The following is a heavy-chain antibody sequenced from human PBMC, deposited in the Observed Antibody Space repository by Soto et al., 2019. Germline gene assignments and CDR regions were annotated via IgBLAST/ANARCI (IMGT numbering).Heavy chain of an antibody. CDR1: GGSISSSSYY. CDR3: ARERSVAAAGTQYYFDY. Sequence: QLLESGPGLVKPSETLSLTCTVSGGSISSSSYYWGWIRQPPGKGLEWIGSIYYSGSTYYNPSLKSRVTISVDTSKNQFSLKLSSVTAADTAVYYCARERSVAAAGTQYYFDYWGQGTLVTVSS. D-gene: IGHD6-13*01. V-gene: IGHV4-39*02. CDR2: IYYSGST. J-gene: IGHJ4*02.